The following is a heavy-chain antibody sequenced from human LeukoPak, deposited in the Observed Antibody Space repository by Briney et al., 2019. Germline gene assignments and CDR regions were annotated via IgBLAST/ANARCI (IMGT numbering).Heavy chain of an antibody. CDR1: GGSISSSSYY. J-gene: IGHJ4*02. CDR3: ARDPTQRLRWSGYYFDY. V-gene: IGHV4-39*07. D-gene: IGHD4-23*01. Sequence: PSETLSLTCTVSGGSISSSSYYWGWIRQPPGKGLEWIGSIYYSGSTYYNPSLKSRVTISVDTSKNQFSLKLSSVTAADTAVYYCARDPTQRLRWSGYYFDYWGQGTLVTVSS. CDR2: IYYSGST.